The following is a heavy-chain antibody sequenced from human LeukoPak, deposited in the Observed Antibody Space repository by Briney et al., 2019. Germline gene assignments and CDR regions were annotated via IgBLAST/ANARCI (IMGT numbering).Heavy chain of an antibody. CDR2: ILANGNT. J-gene: IGHJ4*02. Sequence: GGSLRLSCAPSGFTFTTYAINWVRQAPGEGLEWVSSILANGNTYHADSVKGLFTNSRDTSKNTLYLQMNSLRVEDTAIYYWAKDREPDSRRNFDYWGQGTLVSVSS. CDR1: GFTFTTYA. CDR3: AKDREPDSRRNFDY. D-gene: IGHD4-11*01. V-gene: IGHV3-23*01.